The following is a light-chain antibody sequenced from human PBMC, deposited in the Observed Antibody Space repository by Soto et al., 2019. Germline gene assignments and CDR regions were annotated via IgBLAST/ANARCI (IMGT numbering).Light chain of an antibody. CDR3: CSYAGSSWV. CDR1: SSDVGAYIF. CDR2: DVS. Sequence: QSALTQPASVSGSPGQSITISCTGTSSDVGAYIFVSWYQQHPGKAPKLMIYDVSKRPSGVPDRFSGSKSGNTASLTISGLQAEDEADYYCCSYAGSSWVFGGGTKLTVL. V-gene: IGLV2-11*01. J-gene: IGLJ3*02.